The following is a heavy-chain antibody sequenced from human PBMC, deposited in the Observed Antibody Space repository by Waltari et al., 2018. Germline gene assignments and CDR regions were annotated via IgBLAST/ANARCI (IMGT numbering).Heavy chain of an antibody. CDR2: ISGSGDAT. J-gene: IGHJ4*02. Sequence: EVQLLESGGGWVQPGGSLRLSCAASGFTFSSYAMSWVRQAPGKGLEWVSAISGSGDATYYADSMKGRFTISRDNSRNTVYLQMNSLRVEDTALYYCAKDGFRRAAPPAANSGQGTLVNVSS. V-gene: IGHV3-23*01. D-gene: IGHD6-6*01. CDR3: AKDGFRRAAPPAAN. CDR1: GFTFSSYA.